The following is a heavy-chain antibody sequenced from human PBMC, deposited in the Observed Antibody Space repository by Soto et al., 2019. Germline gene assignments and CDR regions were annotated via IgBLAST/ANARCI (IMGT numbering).Heavy chain of an antibody. Sequence: GGSLRLSCAASGFTFSSYSMNWVRQAPGKGLEWVSYISSSSSTIYYADSVKGRFTISRDNAKNSLYLQMDSLRAEDTAVYYCAKDQTSLWSGYFHYWGQGTLVTVSS. J-gene: IGHJ4*02. D-gene: IGHD3-3*01. CDR2: ISSSSSTI. CDR3: AKDQTSLWSGYFHY. CDR1: GFTFSSYS. V-gene: IGHV3-48*01.